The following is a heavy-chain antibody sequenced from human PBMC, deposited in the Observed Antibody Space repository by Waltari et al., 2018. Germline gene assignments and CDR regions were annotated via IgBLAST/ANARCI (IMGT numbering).Heavy chain of an antibody. CDR3: ARDRGRGLYLDT. CDR2: VLGSGRT. D-gene: IGHD2-15*01. J-gene: IGHJ4*02. Sequence: QLQLQESGPGLVKPSGTLSLICAVSGASMYYWWSWVRQPPVKGLEWIGQVLGSGRTNYNPSFASRVTISLDTSTHQFALKMTSATAADTALYYCARDRGRGLYLDTWGQGILVTVSP. V-gene: IGHV4-4*02. CDR1: GASMYYW.